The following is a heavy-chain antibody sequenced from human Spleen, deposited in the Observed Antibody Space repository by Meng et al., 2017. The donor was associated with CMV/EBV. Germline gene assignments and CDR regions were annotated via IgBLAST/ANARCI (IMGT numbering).Heavy chain of an antibody. D-gene: IGHD2-15*01. CDR1: GFTVSSNY. J-gene: IGHJ5*02. CDR2: IYSGGST. CDR3: ARDRDCSGGSCYWWFDP. Sequence: VSRVELGGGLIQPGGPLGPSFAASGFTVSSNYMSWVRQAPVQGLEWVSLIYSGGSTYYADSVQGRFTISRDTSTNKPYLQMNSLRAEDTAVYYWARDRDCSGGSCYWWFDPWGQGTLVTVSS. V-gene: IGHV3-53*01.